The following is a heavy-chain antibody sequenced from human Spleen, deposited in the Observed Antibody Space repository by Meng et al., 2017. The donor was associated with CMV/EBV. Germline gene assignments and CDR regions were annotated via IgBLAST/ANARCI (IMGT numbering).Heavy chain of an antibody. V-gene: IGHV5-51*01. CDR1: GYSFTTYW. CDR2: IYPDDSDT. CDR3: ARSSSSSGYCDY. Sequence: KVSCKASGYSFTTYWIGWVRQMPVKGLEWMGIIYPDDSDTRYSPSFQGQVTISADKSISTAYPQWSSLKASDTAMYYCARSSSSSGYCDYWGQGTLVTVSS. D-gene: IGHD3-22*01. J-gene: IGHJ4*02.